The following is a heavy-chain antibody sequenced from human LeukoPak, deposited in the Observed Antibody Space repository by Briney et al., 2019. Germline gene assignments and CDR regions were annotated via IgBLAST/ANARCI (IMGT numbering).Heavy chain of an antibody. Sequence: GGSLRLSCTASGFTFSSFAMSWVRQAPGKGLEWVSGISSSGDTTYYADSVKGRFTISRDNSKKTMYLQMRSLRAEDTAVYYCAKDYSIWSGYYFDFWGRGTLVT. D-gene: IGHD3-3*01. J-gene: IGHJ4*02. V-gene: IGHV3-23*01. CDR1: GFTFSSFA. CDR3: AKDYSIWSGYYFDF. CDR2: ISSSGDTT.